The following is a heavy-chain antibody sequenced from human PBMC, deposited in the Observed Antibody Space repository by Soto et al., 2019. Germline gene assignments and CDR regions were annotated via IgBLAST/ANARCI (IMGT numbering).Heavy chain of an antibody. J-gene: IGHJ5*02. CDR3: AKNSGWFNT. CDR1: GFPFSTTD. CDR2: IGGSGETT. V-gene: IGHV3-23*01. Sequence: PGGSLRLSCAASGFPFSTTDMSWVRQAPGKGLEWVSTIGGSGETTYYADSVKGRFTISRDNSENTLYLQMNSLRADDTALYYCAKNSGWFNTWGQGALVTVSS. D-gene: IGHD3-10*01.